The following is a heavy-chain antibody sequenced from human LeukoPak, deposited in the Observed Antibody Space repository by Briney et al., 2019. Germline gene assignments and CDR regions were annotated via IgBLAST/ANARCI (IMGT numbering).Heavy chain of an antibody. Sequence: ASVKVSCKASGYTFTGYYMHWVRQAPGQGLEWMGWINPNSGGTNYAQKFQGWVTMTRDTSISTAYMELSRLRSDDTAVYYCARGLGIQLWFDYYYYMDVWGKGTTVTVSS. J-gene: IGHJ6*03. CDR3: ARGLGIQLWFDYYYYMDV. D-gene: IGHD5-18*01. CDR1: GYTFTGYY. V-gene: IGHV1-2*04. CDR2: INPNSGGT.